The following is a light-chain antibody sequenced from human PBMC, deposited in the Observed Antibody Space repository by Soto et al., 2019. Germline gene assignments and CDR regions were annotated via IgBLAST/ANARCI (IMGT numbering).Light chain of an antibody. J-gene: IGKJ5*01. V-gene: IGKV1-8*01. CDR3: QQYYNAPPIT. CDR2: AAS. Sequence: PASIGDSVTITCRASQDISSCLAWYQQKPGKAPKIMMYAASSLQGGVPSRFSGSGSGTEFTLTISSLQSEDFAIYYCQQYYNAPPITFGQGTRLEIK. CDR1: QDISSC.